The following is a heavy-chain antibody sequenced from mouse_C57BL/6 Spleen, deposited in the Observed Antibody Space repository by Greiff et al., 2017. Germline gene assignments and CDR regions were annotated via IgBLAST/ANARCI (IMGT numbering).Heavy chain of an antibody. D-gene: IGHD1-1*01. CDR1: GFNIKDYY. CDR3: TIVTTVVATGAMDY. V-gene: IGHV14-1*01. J-gene: IGHJ4*01. Sequence: EVKLQQSGAELVRPGASVKLSCTASGFNIKDYYMHWVKQRPEQGLEWIGRIDPEDGDTESAPKFQGKATITADTSSNTAYLQLSSLTSEDTAVYYCTIVTTVVATGAMDYGGQGTSVTVSS. CDR2: IDPEDGDT.